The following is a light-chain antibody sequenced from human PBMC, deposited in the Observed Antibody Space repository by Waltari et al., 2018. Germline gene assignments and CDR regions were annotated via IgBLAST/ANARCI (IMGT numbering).Light chain of an antibody. CDR1: SSNIGNND. J-gene: IGLJ3*02. CDR2: ANN. V-gene: IGLV1-51*01. CDR3: ATWDSRLSVVV. Sequence: QSVLTQPPSVSAAPGQRVTISCSGGSSNIGNNDVSWYQQFPGTAPKLLITANNRRPCGIPGRFSGAKSGTSATLGITGLQTGDEADYYCATWDSRLSVVVFGGGTKVTVL.